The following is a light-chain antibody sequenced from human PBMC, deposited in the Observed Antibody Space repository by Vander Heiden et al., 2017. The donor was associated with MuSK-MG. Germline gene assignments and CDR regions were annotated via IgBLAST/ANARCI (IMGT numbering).Light chain of an antibody. V-gene: IGLV1-40*01. Sequence: QSVLPQPPSVSGAPGQRVPISCTGSSYNIGAGDEVHWYHQLPGTAHKLLIYGNSNRPSGVPDRFSGSKSGTSASLASTGLQAEDEADYYGQSYDSSQRVVFGGGTKLTVL. CDR2: GNS. CDR3: QSYDSSQRVV. J-gene: IGLJ2*01. CDR1: SYNIGAGDE.